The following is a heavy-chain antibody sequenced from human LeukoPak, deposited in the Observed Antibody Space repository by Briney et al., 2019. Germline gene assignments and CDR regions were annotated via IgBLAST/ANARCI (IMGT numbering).Heavy chain of an antibody. D-gene: IGHD3-22*01. Sequence: GASVKVSCKASGGTFSSYGITWLRQAPGQGLEWMGGIIPIFGTANYAQKFQGRVTITADESTSTAYMELSSLRSEDTAVYYCARTAPQDYYDSIYYFDYWGQGTLVTVSS. CDR2: IIPIFGTA. CDR1: GGTFSSYG. V-gene: IGHV1-69*01. J-gene: IGHJ4*02. CDR3: ARTAPQDYYDSIYYFDY.